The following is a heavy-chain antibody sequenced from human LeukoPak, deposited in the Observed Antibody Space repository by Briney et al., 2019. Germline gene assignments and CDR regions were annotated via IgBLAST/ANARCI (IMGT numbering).Heavy chain of an antibody. CDR1: GGTFSSYA. CDR2: IIPIFGTA. V-gene: IGHV1-69*05. D-gene: IGHD3-10*01. CDR3: ARAGGLLSYYYLDV. Sequence: GASVKVSCKASGGTFSSYAISWVRQAPGQGLEWMGGIIPIFGTANYAQKFQGRVTITTDESTSTAYMELSSLRSEETAVYYCARAGGLLSYYYLDVWGKGTTVTVSS. J-gene: IGHJ6*03.